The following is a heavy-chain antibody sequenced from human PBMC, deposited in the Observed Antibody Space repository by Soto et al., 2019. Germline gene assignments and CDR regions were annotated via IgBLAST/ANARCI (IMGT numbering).Heavy chain of an antibody. CDR1: GGSFSGYY. Sequence: SETLSLTCAVYGGSFSGYYWSWIRQPPGKGLEWIGEINHSGSTNYNPSLKSRVTISVDTSKNQFSLKLSSVAAADTAVYYCARLDYYDSSGYDYWGQGTLVTVSS. D-gene: IGHD3-22*01. CDR3: ARLDYYDSSGYDY. J-gene: IGHJ4*02. CDR2: INHSGST. V-gene: IGHV4-34*01.